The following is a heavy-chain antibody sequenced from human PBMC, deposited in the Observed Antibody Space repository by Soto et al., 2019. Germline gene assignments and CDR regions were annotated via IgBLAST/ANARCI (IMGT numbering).Heavy chain of an antibody. Sequence: TVSGGSISSYYWSWIRQPPGKGLEWIGYIYYSGSTNYNPSLKSRVTISVDTSKNQFSLKLSSVTAADTAVYYCARENITIFDGYGMAVWGQGTTVTVSS. V-gene: IGHV4-59*01. CDR2: IYYSGST. CDR3: ARENITIFDGYGMAV. J-gene: IGHJ6*02. CDR1: GGSISSYY. D-gene: IGHD3-3*01.